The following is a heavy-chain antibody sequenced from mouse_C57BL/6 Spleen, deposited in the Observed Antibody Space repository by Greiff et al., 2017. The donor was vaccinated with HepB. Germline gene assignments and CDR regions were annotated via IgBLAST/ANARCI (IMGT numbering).Heavy chain of an antibody. CDR3: ARWGTTVPYSMDY. V-gene: IGHV1-80*01. J-gene: IGHJ4*01. CDR2: IYPGDGDT. Sequence: QVQLQQSGAELVKPGASVKISCKASGYAFSSYWMNWVKQRPGKGLEWIGQIYPGDGDTNYNGKFKGKATLTADNSSSTAYMQLSSLTSEDSAVYCCARWGTTVPYSMDYWGQGSSVTVSS. D-gene: IGHD1-1*01. CDR1: GYAFSSYW.